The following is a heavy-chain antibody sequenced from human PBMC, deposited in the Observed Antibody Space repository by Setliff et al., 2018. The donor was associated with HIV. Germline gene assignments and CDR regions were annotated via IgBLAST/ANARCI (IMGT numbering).Heavy chain of an antibody. CDR2: ISGHNGHT. J-gene: IGHJ6*03. D-gene: IGHD6-13*01. Sequence: ASVKVSCKASGYTFTSYDINWVRQATGQGLEWMGWISGHNGHTDYAQKFQGRVTVTTDTSTETAYMALRSLRSDDTAVYYCARDMQQLVPGEHYYYMDVWGKGTTVTVSS. CDR3: ARDMQQLVPGEHYYYMDV. V-gene: IGHV1-18*01. CDR1: GYTFTSYD.